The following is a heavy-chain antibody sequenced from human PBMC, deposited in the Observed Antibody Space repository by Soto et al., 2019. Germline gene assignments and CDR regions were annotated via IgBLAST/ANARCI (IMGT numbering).Heavy chain of an antibody. CDR1: GYTFTDYY. Sequence: GASVKVSCEASGYTFTDYYVRWVRQAPGEGLEWMGWINPKSGGTKFAQKFQGRVTMIRDTSINTVYMEMSSLIFDDTAVYYCARAGVAAPRSGEYAMDVWGQGPTVTVYS. J-gene: IGHJ6*02. CDR3: ARAGVAAPRSGEYAMDV. D-gene: IGHD1-26*01. CDR2: INPKSGGT. V-gene: IGHV1-2*02.